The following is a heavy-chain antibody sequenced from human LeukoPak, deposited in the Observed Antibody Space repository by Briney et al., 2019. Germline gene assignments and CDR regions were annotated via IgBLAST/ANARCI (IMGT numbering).Heavy chain of an antibody. V-gene: IGHV4-34*01. CDR2: INHSGST. Sequence: SETLSLTCAVYGGSFSGYYWSWTRQPPGRGLEWIGEINHSGSTNYNPSLKSRVTISVDTSKNQFSLKLSSVTAADTAVYYCARGVSRRITIFGVVNSYNWFDPWGQGTLVTVSS. CDR1: GGSFSGYY. D-gene: IGHD3-3*01. CDR3: ARGVSRRITIFGVVNSYNWFDP. J-gene: IGHJ5*02.